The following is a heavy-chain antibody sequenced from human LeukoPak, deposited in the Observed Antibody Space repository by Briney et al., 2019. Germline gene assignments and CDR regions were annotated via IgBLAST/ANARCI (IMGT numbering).Heavy chain of an antibody. Sequence: SVKVSCKASGGTFSSHAISWVRQAPGQGLEWMGGIIPIFGTANYAQKFQGRVTITAVESMSTANMELSSLRSEDTAVYYCARGWLAETTVVTPYNYWGQGTLVTVSS. J-gene: IGHJ4*02. CDR1: GGTFSSHA. CDR3: ARGWLAETTVVTPYNY. CDR2: IIPIFGTA. D-gene: IGHD4-23*01. V-gene: IGHV1-69*13.